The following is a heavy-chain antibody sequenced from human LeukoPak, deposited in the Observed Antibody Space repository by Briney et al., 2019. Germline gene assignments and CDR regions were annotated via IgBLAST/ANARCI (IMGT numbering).Heavy chain of an antibody. CDR2: IKQDGSEK. J-gene: IGHJ4*02. CDR3: ARVEASGYDYGAFDY. CDR1: GFTFSSYA. V-gene: IGHV3-7*01. Sequence: GGSLRLSCAASGFTFSSYAMSWVRQAPGKGLEWVANIKQDGSEKYYVDSVKGRFTISRDNAKNSLYLQMNSLRAEDTAVYYCARVEASGYDYGAFDYWGQGTLVTVSS. D-gene: IGHD5-12*01.